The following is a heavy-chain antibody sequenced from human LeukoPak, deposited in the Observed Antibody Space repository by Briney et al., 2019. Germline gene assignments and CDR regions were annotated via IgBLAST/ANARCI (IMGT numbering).Heavy chain of an antibody. J-gene: IGHJ4*02. CDR2: IYHSGST. CDR3: ARSVRGVILDY. V-gene: IGHV4-30-2*02. Sequence: SETLSLTCAVSGGSISSGGYSWSWIRQPPGKGLEWIGYIYHSGSTYYNPSLKSRVTISVDTSKNQFSLKLSSVTAADTAVYYCARSVRGVILDYWGQGTLVTVSS. D-gene: IGHD3-10*01. CDR1: GGSISSGGYS.